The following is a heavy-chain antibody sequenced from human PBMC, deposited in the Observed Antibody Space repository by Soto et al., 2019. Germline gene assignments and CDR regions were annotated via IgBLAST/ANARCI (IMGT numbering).Heavy chain of an antibody. V-gene: IGHV3-23*02. D-gene: IGHD6-13*01. CDR3: ARDRERDAWYEDY. CDR2: ISGRDDST. Sequence: RRLSCVASGFSFSTYAMSWARQAPGKGLEWVAVISGRDDSTYYGDSVKGRFTISRDNSKNTLYLQMNSLRAEDTAVYYCARDRERDAWYEDYWGQGTLVTVSS. J-gene: IGHJ4*02. CDR1: GFSFSTYA.